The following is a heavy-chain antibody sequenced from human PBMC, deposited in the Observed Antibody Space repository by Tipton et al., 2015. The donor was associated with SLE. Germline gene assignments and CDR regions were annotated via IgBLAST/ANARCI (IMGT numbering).Heavy chain of an antibody. CDR1: GGSFSGYY. CDR3: ARHYGSRYFDY. CDR2: INHSGST. J-gene: IGHJ4*02. V-gene: IGHV4-34*01. Sequence: TLSLTCAVYGGSFSGYYWSWIRQPPGKGLEWIGEINHSGSTNYNPSLTSRVTISVDTSKNQFSLKLSSVTAADTAVYYCARHYGSRYFDYWGQGTLVTVSS. D-gene: IGHD1-26*01.